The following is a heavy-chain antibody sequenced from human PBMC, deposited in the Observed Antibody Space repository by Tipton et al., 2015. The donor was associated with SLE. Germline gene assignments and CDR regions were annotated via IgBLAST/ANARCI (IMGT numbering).Heavy chain of an antibody. Sequence: TLSLTCTVSGGSISSYYWSWIRQPPGKGLEWIGYIYYSGSTNYNPSLKSRVTILVDTSKNQFSLKLSSVTAADTAVYYCARHDGQWDAFDIWGQGTVVTVSS. D-gene: IGHD6-19*01. CDR3: ARHDGQWDAFDI. J-gene: IGHJ3*02. CDR2: IYYSGST. V-gene: IGHV4-59*08. CDR1: GGSISSYY.